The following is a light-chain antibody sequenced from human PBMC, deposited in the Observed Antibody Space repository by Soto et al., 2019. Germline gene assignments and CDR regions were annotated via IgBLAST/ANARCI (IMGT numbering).Light chain of an antibody. V-gene: IGKV1-5*01. CDR2: DAS. J-gene: IGKJ1*01. CDR1: QSVFSW. CDR3: QQYTSFSWS. Sequence: DIQMTQSPSTLSASVGERVTITCRASQSVFSWLAWYQQKPGQAPKLLIYDASTLEGGVPSRFSGSGSGTEFTLTIGGLQPDDFATYHCQQYTSFSWSFGQGTKVEVK.